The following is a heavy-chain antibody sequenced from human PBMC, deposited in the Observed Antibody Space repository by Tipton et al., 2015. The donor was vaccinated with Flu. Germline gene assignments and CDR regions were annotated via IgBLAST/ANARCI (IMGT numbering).Heavy chain of an antibody. CDR3: ARSVAVAAPGWFDP. CDR2: IYYSGST. CDR1: GGSISSYY. Sequence: TLSLTCTVSGGSISSYYWSWIRQPPGKGLEWIGYIYYSGSTNYIPSLKSRVTISVDTSKNQFSLKLSSVTAADTAVYYCARSVAVAAPGWFDPWGQGTLVTVSS. V-gene: IGHV4-59*01. D-gene: IGHD6-19*01. J-gene: IGHJ5*02.